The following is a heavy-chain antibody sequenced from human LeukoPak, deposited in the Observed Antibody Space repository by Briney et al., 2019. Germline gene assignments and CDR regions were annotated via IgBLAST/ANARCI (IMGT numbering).Heavy chain of an antibody. CDR2: ISSSGSTI. D-gene: IGHD6-13*01. CDR3: AQKGSSSWFDY. V-gene: IGHV3-48*03. J-gene: IGHJ4*02. Sequence: GGSLRLSCAASGFTFSSYEVNWVRQAPGKGLEWVSYISSSGSTIYYADSVKGRFTISRDNSKNTLYLQMNSLRAEDTAVYYCAQKGSSSWFDYWGQGTLVTVSS. CDR1: GFTFSSYE.